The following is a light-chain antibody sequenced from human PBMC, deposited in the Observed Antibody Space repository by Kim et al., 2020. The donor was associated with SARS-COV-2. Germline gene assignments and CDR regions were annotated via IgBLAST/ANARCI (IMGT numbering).Light chain of an antibody. CDR3: QSADSSGTWVV. CDR1: ALPKQY. V-gene: IGLV3-25*03. Sequence: SYELTQPPSVSVSPGQTARITCSGDALPKQYAYWYQQKPGQAPVLVIYKDSERPSGIPERLSGSSSGTTVTLTISGVQAEDEADYYCQSADSSGTWVVFGGGTQLTVL. J-gene: IGLJ2*01. CDR2: KDS.